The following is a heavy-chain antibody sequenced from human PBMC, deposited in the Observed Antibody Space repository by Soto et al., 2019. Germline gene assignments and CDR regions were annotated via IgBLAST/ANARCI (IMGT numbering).Heavy chain of an antibody. J-gene: IGHJ5*02. CDR2: LYYSGST. D-gene: IGHD4-17*01. CDR3: ARGSGLRWGCDP. Sequence: PSETLSLTCTVSGGSVSSGSYYWSWIRQPPGKGLEWIWYLYYSGSTNYSPSLKSRVTISVDTSKNQCSLKLSSVTASDTAVYYCARGSGLRWGCDPWGQGTLVTVSS. V-gene: IGHV4-61*01. CDR1: GGSVSSGSYY.